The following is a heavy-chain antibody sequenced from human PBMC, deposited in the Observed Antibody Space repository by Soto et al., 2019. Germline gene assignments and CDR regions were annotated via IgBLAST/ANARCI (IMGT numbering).Heavy chain of an antibody. J-gene: IGHJ5*02. CDR1: GFTFSSYA. CDR2: ISSNGGTT. V-gene: IGHV3-64*01. D-gene: IGHD2-21*01. Sequence: EVQLVESGGGLVQPGGSLRLSCAASGFTFSSYAMHWVRQAPGKGLEYVSAISSNGGTTYYANSVKGRLTISRDNSKNTLYLQMGTLRAEALAVINGPKARYFGGGSAYPPAGSDPWAREPWSPSPQ. CDR3: PKARYFGGGSAYPPAGSDP.